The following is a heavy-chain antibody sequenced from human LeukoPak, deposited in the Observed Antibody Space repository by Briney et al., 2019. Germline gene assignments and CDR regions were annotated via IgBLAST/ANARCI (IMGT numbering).Heavy chain of an antibody. CDR3: ARGVRIAVAGNIDY. CDR2: ISYDGSNK. Sequence: GGSLRLSCAASGFTFSSYAMSWVRQAPGKGLEWVAVISYDGSNKNYADSVKGRFTISRDNSKNTLYLQMNSLRADDTAVYYCARGVRIAVAGNIDYWGQGTLVTVSS. J-gene: IGHJ4*02. CDR1: GFTFSSYA. D-gene: IGHD6-19*01. V-gene: IGHV3-30*04.